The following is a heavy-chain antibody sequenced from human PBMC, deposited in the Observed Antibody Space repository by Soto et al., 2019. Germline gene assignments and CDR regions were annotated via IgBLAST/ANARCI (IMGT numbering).Heavy chain of an antibody. Sequence: EVQLLESGGGLVQPGGSLRLSCAASGFTFSSYAMSWVRQAPGKGLEWVSVISSSGGSTYYADSVKGRFTISRDNSKNTLYLQMNRLRAEDTAVYYCAEGKSSGGGWNYGMDVWGQGTTVTVSS. CDR3: AEGKSSGGGWNYGMDV. CDR1: GFTFSSYA. J-gene: IGHJ6*02. V-gene: IGHV3-23*01. CDR2: ISSSGGST. D-gene: IGHD6-19*01.